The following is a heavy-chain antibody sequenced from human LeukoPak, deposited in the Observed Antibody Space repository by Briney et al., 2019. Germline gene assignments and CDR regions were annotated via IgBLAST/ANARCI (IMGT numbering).Heavy chain of an antibody. CDR3: ATYYEMATITGQYNWFDP. Sequence: ASVKVSCKASGYTFTSYAMNSVRQAPGQGLEWMGWINTNTGNPTYAQGFTGRFVFSLDTSVSTAYLQISSLKAEDTAVYYCATYYEMATITGQYNWFDPWGQGTLVTVSS. CDR2: INTNTGNP. J-gene: IGHJ5*02. CDR1: GYTFTSYA. V-gene: IGHV7-4-1*02. D-gene: IGHD5-24*01.